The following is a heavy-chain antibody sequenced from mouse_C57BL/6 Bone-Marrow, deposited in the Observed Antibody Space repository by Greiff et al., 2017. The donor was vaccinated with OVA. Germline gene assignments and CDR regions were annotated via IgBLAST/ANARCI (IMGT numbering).Heavy chain of an antibody. V-gene: IGHV1-15*01. Sequence: VQLQQSGAELVRPGASVTLSCKASGYTFTDYEMHWVKQTPVHGLEWIGAIDPETGGTAYNQKFKGKAILTADKSSSTAYMELRSLTSEDSAVYYCTKKKLRNFDYWGQGTTLTVSA. CDR1: GYTFTDYE. J-gene: IGHJ2*01. D-gene: IGHD1-1*01. CDR3: TKKKLRNFDY. CDR2: IDPETGGT.